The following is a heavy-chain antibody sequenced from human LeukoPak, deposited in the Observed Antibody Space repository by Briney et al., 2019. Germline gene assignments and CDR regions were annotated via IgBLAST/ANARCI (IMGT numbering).Heavy chain of an antibody. Sequence: PSETLSLTCAVYGGSFSGYYWSWIRQPPGKGLEWIGSVYYGRSSYFNPSLESRATISVDTSKNHFSLKMSSVTAADTAVYYCARSSGTGTFSYWGQGTLVTVSS. V-gene: IGHV4-34*01. CDR2: VYYGRSS. CDR1: GGSFSGYY. D-gene: IGHD6-25*01. J-gene: IGHJ4*02. CDR3: ARSSGTGTFSY.